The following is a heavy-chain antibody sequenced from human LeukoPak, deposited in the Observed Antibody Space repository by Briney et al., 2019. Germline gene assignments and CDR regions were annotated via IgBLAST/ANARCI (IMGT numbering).Heavy chain of an antibody. D-gene: IGHD6-13*01. CDR3: AKDILAAGLFFDY. V-gene: IGHV3-11*01. Sequence: PGGSLRLSCAASGFTFSDYYMGWIRQAPGKGVEWVSYISSTGSTIYYADSVKGRFTISRDNAKNSLYLQMNSLRAEDTAVYYCAKDILAAGLFFDYWGQGTLVTVSS. J-gene: IGHJ4*02. CDR2: ISSTGSTI. CDR1: GFTFSDYY.